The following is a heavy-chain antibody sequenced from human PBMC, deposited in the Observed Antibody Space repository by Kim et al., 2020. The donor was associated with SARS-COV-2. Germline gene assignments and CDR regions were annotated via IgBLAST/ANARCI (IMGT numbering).Heavy chain of an antibody. Sequence: GGSLRLSCAASGFTFSSYSMNWVRQAPGKGLEWVSSISSSSSYIYYADSVKGRFTISRDNAKNSLYLQMNSLRAEDTAVYYRARLGYCSGGSCYSGDYWGQGTLVTVSS. CDR2: ISSSSSYI. J-gene: IGHJ4*02. CDR3: ARLGYCSGGSCYSGDY. CDR1: GFTFSSYS. D-gene: IGHD2-15*01. V-gene: IGHV3-21*01.